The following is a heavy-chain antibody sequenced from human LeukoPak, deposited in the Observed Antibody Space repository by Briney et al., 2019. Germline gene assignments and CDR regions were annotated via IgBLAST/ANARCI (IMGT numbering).Heavy chain of an antibody. Sequence: GGSLRLSCAASGFTFRNYAIHWVRQTPGKGLEWVASISDGGSATYYVDSVRGRFTISRDDAKNSLFLQMNGLRADDTAVYYCTRENYVPDSWGQGTLVTVSS. D-gene: IGHD3-10*02. V-gene: IGHV3-7*03. J-gene: IGHJ4*02. CDR3: TRENYVPDS. CDR1: GFTFRNYA. CDR2: ISDGGSAT.